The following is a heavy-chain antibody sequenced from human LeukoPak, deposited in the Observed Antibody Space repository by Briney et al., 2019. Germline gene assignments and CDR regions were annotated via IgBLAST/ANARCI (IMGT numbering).Heavy chain of an antibody. D-gene: IGHD4-17*01. V-gene: IGHV3-43*02. CDR1: RFSFDDYD. J-gene: IGHJ4*02. CDR2: IHRDGRTV. CDR3: AKTRRRGTEYGDFDY. Sequence: GGSLTLSCVASRFSFDDYDMHSVRQAPAKGLAWVQLIHRDGRTVYYADSVKGRFAISRDNSRRSLYLQINSLRTEDTALYHCAKTRRRGTEYGDFDYWGQGTLVTVSS.